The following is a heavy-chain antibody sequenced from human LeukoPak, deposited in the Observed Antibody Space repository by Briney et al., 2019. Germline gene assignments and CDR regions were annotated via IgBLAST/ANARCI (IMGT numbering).Heavy chain of an antibody. J-gene: IGHJ6*02. V-gene: IGHV1-46*03. CDR3: ARDSSIAVAGTHSNYGMDV. D-gene: IGHD6-19*01. Sequence: ASVKVSCKASGYTFTSYYMHWVRQAPGQGLEWMGIINPSGGSTSYAQKVQGRVTMTRDTPTSTVYMELRSLRSEDTAVYYCARDSSIAVAGTHSNYGMDVWGQGTTVTVSS. CDR1: GYTFTSYY. CDR2: INPSGGST.